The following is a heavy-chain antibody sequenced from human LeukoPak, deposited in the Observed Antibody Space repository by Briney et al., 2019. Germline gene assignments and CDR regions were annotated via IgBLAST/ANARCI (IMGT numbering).Heavy chain of an antibody. CDR3: AKSVFGYSSGWPFDY. J-gene: IGHJ4*02. Sequence: GGSLRLSCAASGFTFSSYGMHWVRQAPGKGLEWVAVISYDGSNKYYADSVKGRFTISRDNSKNTLCLQMNSLRAEDTAVYYCAKSVFGYSSGWPFDYWGQGTLVTVSS. CDR1: GFTFSSYG. V-gene: IGHV3-30*18. CDR2: ISYDGSNK. D-gene: IGHD6-19*01.